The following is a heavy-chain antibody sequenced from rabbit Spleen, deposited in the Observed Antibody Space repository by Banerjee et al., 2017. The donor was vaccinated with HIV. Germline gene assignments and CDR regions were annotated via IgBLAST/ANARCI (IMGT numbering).Heavy chain of an antibody. D-gene: IGHD1-1*01. Sequence: LEESGGGLVKPGGTLTLTCTVSGFSFSSSWICWVRQAPGKGLEWITCINMVTGKSVYASWAKGRFIMSRTSSTKVTLQMTSLTAADTATYFCARDLVAVIGWNFNLWGQGTLVTVS. V-gene: IGHV1S45*01. CDR2: INMVTGKS. CDR1: GFSFSSSW. CDR3: ARDLVAVIGWNFNL. J-gene: IGHJ4*01.